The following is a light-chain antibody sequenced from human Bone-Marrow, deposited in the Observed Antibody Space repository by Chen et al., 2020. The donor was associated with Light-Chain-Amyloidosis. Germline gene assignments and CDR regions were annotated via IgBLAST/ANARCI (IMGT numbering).Light chain of an antibody. CDR1: SSDVGGDNH. V-gene: IGLV2-14*01. CDR2: EVS. J-gene: IGLJ1*01. CDR3: SSYTITNTLV. Sequence: QSALTQPASVSGSPGQSITISCTGTSSDVGGDNHVSWYQQHPDKAPKLMIYEVSNQPSWVPYRFSGSKSDNTASLTISGLQTEDEADYFCSSYTITNTLVFGSGTRVTVL.